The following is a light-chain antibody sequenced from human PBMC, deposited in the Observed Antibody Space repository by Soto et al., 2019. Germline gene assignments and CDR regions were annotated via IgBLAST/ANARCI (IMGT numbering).Light chain of an antibody. CDR2: WAS. CDR1: QSVLYSSNNKNY. Sequence: DIVMTQSPDSLAVSLGERATINCKSSQSVLYSSNNKNYLAWYQQKPGQPPKLLLYWASTRDSGVPDRFSGSGSGTDFTLTISSLQAEDVAIYYCQQYYSPPWTFGQGTKVEIK. J-gene: IGKJ1*01. V-gene: IGKV4-1*01. CDR3: QQYYSPPWT.